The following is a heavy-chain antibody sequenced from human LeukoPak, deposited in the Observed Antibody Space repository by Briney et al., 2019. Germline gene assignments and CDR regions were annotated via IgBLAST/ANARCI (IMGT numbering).Heavy chain of an antibody. Sequence: PGRSLSLSCAASGFAFSTYEMHCDRQATGKGMEWVSAIGVAGDTSYPGSVKGRFTISRENAKNYLYLQRNSLRAGDTAGYYCGRGFGHAFDIWGQGTMVTVSS. D-gene: IGHD3-10*01. V-gene: IGHV3-13*04. J-gene: IGHJ3*02. CDR1: GFAFSTYE. CDR3: GRGFGHAFDI. CDR2: IGVAGDT.